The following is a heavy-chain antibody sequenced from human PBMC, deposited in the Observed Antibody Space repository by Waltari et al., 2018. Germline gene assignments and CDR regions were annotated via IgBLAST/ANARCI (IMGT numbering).Heavy chain of an antibody. D-gene: IGHD5-12*01. CDR1: GVSITSNSHY. CDR3: ATYIGASVGTAAFDV. J-gene: IGHJ3*01. CDR2: VSYSGTT. V-gene: IGHV4-39*01. Sequence: QLQLQQSGPRLVRPSETLSLICRVSGVSITSNSHYWAWIRQSPGQGLEWIGTVSYSGTTYISPSLKSRVSVSRDTSKTQVSLILGSVTAADMAVYYCATYIGASVGTAAFDVWGQGTMVTVSS.